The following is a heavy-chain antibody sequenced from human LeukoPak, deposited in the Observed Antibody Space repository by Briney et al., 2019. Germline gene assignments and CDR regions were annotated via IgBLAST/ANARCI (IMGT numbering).Heavy chain of an antibody. V-gene: IGHV3-64*01. D-gene: IGHD3-22*01. Sequence: GGSLRPSCAASGFTFSSYVMYWVRQAPGKGLEYVSSISSNGGSTYYANSVKGRFTISRDNSKNTLYLQMGSLRAEDMAVYYCARGGQSKYDSSGYLNYFDYWGQGTLVTVSS. CDR1: GFTFSSYV. CDR3: ARGGQSKYDSSGYLNYFDY. CDR2: ISSNGGST. J-gene: IGHJ4*01.